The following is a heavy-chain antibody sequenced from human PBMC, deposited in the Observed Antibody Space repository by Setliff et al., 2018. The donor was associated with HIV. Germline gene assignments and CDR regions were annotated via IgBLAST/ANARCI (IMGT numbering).Heavy chain of an antibody. CDR1: GNSFNGDF. J-gene: IGHJ4*02. D-gene: IGHD6-19*01. CDR3: ARVMLAGYSSGPNGY. V-gene: IGHV1-2*02. CDR2: IKLSSGGT. Sequence: ASVKVSCKAPGNSFNGDFLNWVRQAPGQGLEWMGNIKLSSGGTKFAQKFLGRVTMTRDTSTNTAFMELRRLNSDDTAVYFCARVMLAGYSSGPNGYWGQGTLVTVSS.